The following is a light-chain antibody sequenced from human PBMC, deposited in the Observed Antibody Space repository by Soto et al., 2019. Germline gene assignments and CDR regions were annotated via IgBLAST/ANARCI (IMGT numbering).Light chain of an antibody. J-gene: IGLJ1*01. CDR1: DIASKS. V-gene: IGLV3-21*02. Sequence: SYDLTQPPSVSVAPGQTARISWGGNDIASKSVHWSQQKPGQAPVLVVYDDNDRPSGIPERFSGSNSGDTATLTISRVEAGDEADYYCQVWDSSSDHYVFGSGTKVTVL. CDR3: QVWDSSSDHYV. CDR2: DDN.